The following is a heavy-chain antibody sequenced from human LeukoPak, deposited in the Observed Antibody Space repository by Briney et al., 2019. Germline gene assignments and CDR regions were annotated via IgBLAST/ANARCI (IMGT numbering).Heavy chain of an antibody. Sequence: PSETLSLTCTVSGGSISSSSYYWGWIRQPPGKGLEWIGSIYYSGSTYYNPSLKSRVTISVDTSKNQFSLKLSSVTAADTAVYYCARFDLSLFDPWGQGTLVTVSS. CDR2: IYYSGST. D-gene: IGHD3-3*02. CDR3: ARFDLSLFDP. V-gene: IGHV4-39*07. J-gene: IGHJ5*02. CDR1: GGSISSSSYY.